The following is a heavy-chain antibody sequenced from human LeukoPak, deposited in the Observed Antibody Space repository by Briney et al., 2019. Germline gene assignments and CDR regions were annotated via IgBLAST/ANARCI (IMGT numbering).Heavy chain of an antibody. CDR2: ISYDGSNK. J-gene: IGHJ4*02. Sequence: GGSLRLSCAASGFTFSSYAMHWVRQAPGKGLEWVAVISYDGSNKYYADSVKGRFTISRDNSKNTLYLQMNSPRAEDTAVYYCARDLRLGELSALGYWGQGTLVTVSS. V-gene: IGHV3-30-3*01. CDR1: GFTFSSYA. D-gene: IGHD3-16*02. CDR3: ARDLRLGELSALGY.